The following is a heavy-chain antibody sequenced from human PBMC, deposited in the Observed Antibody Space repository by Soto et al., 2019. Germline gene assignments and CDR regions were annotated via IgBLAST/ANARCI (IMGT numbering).Heavy chain of an antibody. CDR3: AKDRYSGTYPTDFDY. V-gene: IGHV3-30*18. CDR2: ISCDGGNE. J-gene: IGHJ4*02. CDR1: GFTFSSYG. D-gene: IGHD1-26*01. Sequence: GSLRLSCAGSGFTFSSYGIHWVRQAPGKGLEWVALISCDGGNEKYTESVKDRFTISRDDSHNVAYLQMSSLRTEDTAMYYCAKDRYSGTYPTDFDYWGQGSLVTVSS.